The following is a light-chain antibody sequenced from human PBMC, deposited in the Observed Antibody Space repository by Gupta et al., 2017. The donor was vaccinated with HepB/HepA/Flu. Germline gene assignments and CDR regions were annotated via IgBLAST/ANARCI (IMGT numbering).Light chain of an antibody. CDR3: QQGYTLPWT. V-gene: IGKV1-39*01. CDR1: QSIARY. CDR2: AAS. J-gene: IGKJ1*01. Sequence: IHRRQSPTSLAASSGDTVTITCRESQSIARYLIWYEKRPGKAAKLLIAAASTLHSGVPSRFSGSGSGTEFSLTISSLRSEDSTTYYCQQGYTLPWTFGQGTKV.